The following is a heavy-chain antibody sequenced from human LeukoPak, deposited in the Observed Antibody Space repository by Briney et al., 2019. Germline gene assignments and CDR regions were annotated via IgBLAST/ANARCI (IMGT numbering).Heavy chain of an antibody. CDR2: INHSGST. V-gene: IGHV4-34*01. CDR1: GGSFSGYY. CDR3: ARVGYDYVWGSYRYGRWFDP. J-gene: IGHJ5*02. Sequence: SETLSLTCAVYGGSFSGYYWSWIRQPPGKGLEWIGEINHSGSTNYNTSLKSRVTISVDTSKNQFSLKLSSVTAADTAVYYCARVGYDYVWGSYRYGRWFDPWGQGTLVTVSS. D-gene: IGHD3-16*02.